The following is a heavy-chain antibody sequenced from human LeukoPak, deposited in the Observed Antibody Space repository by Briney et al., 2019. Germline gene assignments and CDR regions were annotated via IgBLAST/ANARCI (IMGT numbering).Heavy chain of an antibody. CDR2: IWYDGRTK. CDR1: GFIFSNYG. D-gene: IGHD6-19*01. CDR3: AREWGRIAVAGGPGY. V-gene: IGHV3-33*01. J-gene: IGHJ4*02. Sequence: GGSLRLSCEVSGFIFSNYGMHWVRQAPGKGLEWVALIWYDGRTKFHADSVRGRFTISRDSSANTLYLQMSSLRVEDTAVYYCAREWGRIAVAGGPGYWGQGALVTVSS.